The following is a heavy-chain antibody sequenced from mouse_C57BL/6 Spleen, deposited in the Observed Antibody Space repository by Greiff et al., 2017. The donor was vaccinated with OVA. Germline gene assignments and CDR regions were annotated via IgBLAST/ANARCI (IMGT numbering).Heavy chain of an antibody. CDR1: GFNFHDDF. Sequence: VQLPHSGAELVRPGASVKLSCTASGFNFHDDFMHWVQQRPEPVLALIGWIDPENGDTEYASKFQGKATITADTSSNTAYLQLSSLTSEDTAVYYCTIYGSTWYFDVWGTGTTVTVSS. CDR3: TIYGSTWYFDV. CDR2: IDPENGDT. J-gene: IGHJ1*03. V-gene: IGHV14-4*01. D-gene: IGHD1-1*01.